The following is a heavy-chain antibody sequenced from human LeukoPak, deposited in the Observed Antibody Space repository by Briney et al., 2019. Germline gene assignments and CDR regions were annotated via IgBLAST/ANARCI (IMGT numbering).Heavy chain of an antibody. V-gene: IGHV3-21*01. CDR3: ARFEYSSPYYFDY. Sequence: PGGSLRLSCAASGFAFSSYSINWVRQAPRKGLEWVSSISSSSSYIYYADSVKGRFTISRDNAKNSLYLQMNSLRAEDTAVYYCARFEYSSPYYFDYWGQGTLVTVSS. J-gene: IGHJ4*02. D-gene: IGHD6-6*01. CDR1: GFAFSSYS. CDR2: ISSSSSYI.